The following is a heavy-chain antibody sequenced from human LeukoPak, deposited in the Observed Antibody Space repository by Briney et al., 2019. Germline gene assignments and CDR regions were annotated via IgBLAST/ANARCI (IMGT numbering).Heavy chain of an antibody. Sequence: SETLSLTCAVYGGSFSGYYWSWIRQPPGKGLEWIGETNHSGSTNYNPSLKSRVTISVDTSKNQFSLKLSSVTAADTAVYYCARRGAPHGYCSGGSCRTYYYYGMDVWGQGTTVTVSS. CDR2: TNHSGST. J-gene: IGHJ6*02. CDR3: ARRGAPHGYCSGGSCRTYYYYGMDV. CDR1: GGSFSGYY. D-gene: IGHD2-15*01. V-gene: IGHV4-34*01.